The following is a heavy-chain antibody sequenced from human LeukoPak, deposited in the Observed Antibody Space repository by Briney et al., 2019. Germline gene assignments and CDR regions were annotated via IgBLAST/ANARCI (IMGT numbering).Heavy chain of an antibody. V-gene: IGHV4-59*01. Sequence: PSETLSLTCTVSGGSISSYYWSWIRQPRGKGLEWIGYIYYSGSTNYNPSLKSRVTISVDTSKNQFSLKLSSVTAADTAVYYCARAGILTGYAFDYWGQGTLVTVSS. CDR3: ARAGILTGYAFDY. CDR2: IYYSGST. J-gene: IGHJ4*02. CDR1: GGSISSYY. D-gene: IGHD3-9*01.